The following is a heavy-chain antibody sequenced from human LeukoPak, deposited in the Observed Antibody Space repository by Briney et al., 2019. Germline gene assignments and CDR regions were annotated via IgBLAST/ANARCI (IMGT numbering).Heavy chain of an antibody. CDR3: ARGLGYCSSTSCYYDY. V-gene: IGHV4-34*01. Sequence: SETLSLTCAVYGGSFSGYYWGWIRQPPGKGLEWIGEINHSGSTNYNPSLKSRVTISVDTSKNQFSLKLSSVTAANTAVYYCARGLGYCSSTSCYYDYWGQGTLVTVSS. CDR1: GGSFSGYY. D-gene: IGHD2-2*01. J-gene: IGHJ4*02. CDR2: INHSGST.